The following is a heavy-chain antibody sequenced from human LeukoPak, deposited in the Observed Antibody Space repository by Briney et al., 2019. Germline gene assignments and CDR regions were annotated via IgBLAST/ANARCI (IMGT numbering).Heavy chain of an antibody. CDR1: GFTFSSYW. D-gene: IGHD6-13*01. CDR3: AREKSSSWYEDAFDI. J-gene: IGHJ3*02. Sequence: PGGSLRLSCAASGFTFSSYWMSWVRQAPGKGLECVANIKQDGSEKYYVDSVKGRFTISRDNAKNSLYLQMNSLRAEDTAVYYCAREKSSSWYEDAFDIWGQGTMVTVSS. CDR2: IKQDGSEK. V-gene: IGHV3-7*01.